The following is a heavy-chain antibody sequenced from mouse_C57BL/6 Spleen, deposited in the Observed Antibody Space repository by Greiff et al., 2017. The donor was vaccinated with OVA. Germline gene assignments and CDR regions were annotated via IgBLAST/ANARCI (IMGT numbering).Heavy chain of an antibody. J-gene: IGHJ3*01. CDR2: IHPNSGST. V-gene: IGHV1-64*01. D-gene: IGHD3-2*02. CDR1: GYTFTSYW. Sequence: VQLQQPGAELVKPGASVKLSCKASGYTFTSYWMHWVKQRPGQGLEWIGMIHPNSGSTNYNEKFKSKATLTVDKSSSTAYMQLSSLTSEDSAVYYCARRLDSSGYPAWFAYWGQGTLVTVSA. CDR3: ARRLDSSGYPAWFAY.